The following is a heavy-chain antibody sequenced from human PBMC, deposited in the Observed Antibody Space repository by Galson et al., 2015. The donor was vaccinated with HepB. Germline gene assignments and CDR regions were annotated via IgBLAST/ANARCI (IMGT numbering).Heavy chain of an antibody. CDR1: GFIFSGYS. Sequence: SLRLSCAASGFIFSGYSMNWVRQAPGKGLGWVSSIRSSGRSISYADSVKGRFTISRDNAKNSLYLQMNSLRAEDTAVYYCARGRGDNANFAYWGQGTLVTVSS. CDR3: ARGRGDNANFAY. D-gene: IGHD4-23*01. CDR2: IRSSGRSI. J-gene: IGHJ4*02. V-gene: IGHV3-21*01.